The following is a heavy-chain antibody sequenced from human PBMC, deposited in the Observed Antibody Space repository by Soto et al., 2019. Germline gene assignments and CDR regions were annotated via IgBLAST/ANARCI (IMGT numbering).Heavy chain of an antibody. V-gene: IGHV3-23*01. CDR2: ISGSGDNT. CDR1: GVTFSNDA. D-gene: IGHD6-6*01. J-gene: IGHJ4*02. Sequence: EVQLLGSGGGLVQPGGSLGHSCAASGVTFSNDAMTCVRQAPGKGLEWVSTISGSGDNTYYADSVRGRFTISRDNSKNTLYLQMNSLRAEDAAVYYCAKRPLAARHTDYWGQGTLVTVSS. CDR3: AKRPLAARHTDY.